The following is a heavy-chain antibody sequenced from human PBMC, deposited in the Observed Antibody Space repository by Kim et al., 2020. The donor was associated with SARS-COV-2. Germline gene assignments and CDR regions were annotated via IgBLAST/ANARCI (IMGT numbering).Heavy chain of an antibody. V-gene: IGHV4-39*07. Sequence: YSNPSLKSRVTISVDTSKNHFSLNLNSVTAADTAVYYCARGLSGWGAFDIWGQGTVVTVSS. CDR3: ARGLSGWGAFDI. D-gene: IGHD3-16*01. J-gene: IGHJ3*02.